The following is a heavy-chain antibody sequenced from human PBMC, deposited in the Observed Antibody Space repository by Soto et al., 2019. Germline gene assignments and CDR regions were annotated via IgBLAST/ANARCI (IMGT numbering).Heavy chain of an antibody. Sequence: EVQLVESGGGLVKPGGSLRLSCAASGFTFSNAWMNWVRQAPGKGLEWVGRIKSKTDGGTTDYAAPVKGRFTISRDDSKNTLYLQMNSLKTEDTAVYYCTTHTVGFGELLFWGRGDDAFDIWGQGTMVTVSS. CDR1: GFTFSNAW. V-gene: IGHV3-15*07. CDR3: TTHTVGFGELLFWGRGDDAFDI. D-gene: IGHD3-10*01. J-gene: IGHJ3*02. CDR2: IKSKTDGGTT.